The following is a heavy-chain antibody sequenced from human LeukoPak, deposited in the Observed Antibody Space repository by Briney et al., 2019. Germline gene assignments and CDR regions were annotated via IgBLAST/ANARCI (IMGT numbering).Heavy chain of an antibody. J-gene: IGHJ3*01. V-gene: IGHV3-33*06. CDR1: GFTFSSYG. CDR3: AKLNSSGKKNYYMDV. Sequence: GGSLRLSCAASGFTFSSYGMHWVRQAPGKGLEWVAVIWYDGSNKYYADSVKGRFTISRDNSKNTLYLQMNSLRAEDTAVHYCAKLNSSGKKNYYMDVWGQGTMVTVSS. CDR2: IWYDGSNK. D-gene: IGHD6-19*01.